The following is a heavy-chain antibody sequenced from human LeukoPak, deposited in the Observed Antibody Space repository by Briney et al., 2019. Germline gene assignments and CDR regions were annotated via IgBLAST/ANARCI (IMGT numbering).Heavy chain of an antibody. V-gene: IGHV3-66*01. CDR3: ARADSIVVPPYDAFDI. CDR2: IYSGGYT. J-gene: IGHJ3*02. D-gene: IGHD2-15*01. Sequence: GGSLRLSCAASGFTFSSYWMSWVRQAPGKGLEWVSVIYSGGYTYYADSVKGRFTISRDNSKNTLYLQMDSLSADDTAVYYCARADSIVVPPYDAFDIWGQGTMVTVSS. CDR1: GFTFSSYW.